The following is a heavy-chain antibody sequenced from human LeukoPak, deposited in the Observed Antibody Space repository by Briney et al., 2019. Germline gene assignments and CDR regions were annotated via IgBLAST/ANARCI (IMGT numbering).Heavy chain of an antibody. CDR2: ISSSSSYI. Sequence: TGGSLRLSCAASGFTFSSYSMNWVRQAPGKGLEWVSSISSSSSYIYYADSVKGRFTISRDNAKNSLYLQMNSLRAEDTTVYYCARAKGYSSNNWFDPWGQGTLVTVSS. J-gene: IGHJ5*02. CDR1: GFTFSSYS. V-gene: IGHV3-21*01. CDR3: ARAKGYSSNNWFDP. D-gene: IGHD6-19*01.